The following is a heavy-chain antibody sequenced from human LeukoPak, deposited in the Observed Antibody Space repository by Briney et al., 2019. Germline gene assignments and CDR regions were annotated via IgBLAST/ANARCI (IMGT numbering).Heavy chain of an antibody. Sequence: SETLSLTCTVSGGSISSSSYYWGWIRQPPGKGLEWIGSIYYSGSTYYNPSLKSRVTISVDTSKNQFSLKLSSVTAADTAVYYCARNPHVARDDAFDIWGQGTMVTVSS. CDR1: GGSISSSSYY. J-gene: IGHJ3*02. CDR3: ARNPHVARDDAFDI. CDR2: IYYSGST. D-gene: IGHD2-15*01. V-gene: IGHV4-39*01.